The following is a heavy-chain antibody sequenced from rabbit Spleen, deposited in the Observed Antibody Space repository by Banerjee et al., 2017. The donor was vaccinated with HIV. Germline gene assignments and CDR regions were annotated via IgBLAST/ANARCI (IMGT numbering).Heavy chain of an antibody. CDR2: IAGSSSDFT. V-gene: IGHV1S45*01. D-gene: IGHD8-1*01. Sequence: QQQLVESGGGLVKPGASPTLTCKASGFDFSDRCVMCWVRQAPGKGLEWIACIAGSSSDFTYSATWAKGRFTCSKTSSTTVTLQMTSLTVADTATYFCARDTGSSFSSYGMDLWGQGTLVTVS. CDR3: ARDTGSSFSSYGMDL. J-gene: IGHJ6*01. CDR1: GFDFSDRCV.